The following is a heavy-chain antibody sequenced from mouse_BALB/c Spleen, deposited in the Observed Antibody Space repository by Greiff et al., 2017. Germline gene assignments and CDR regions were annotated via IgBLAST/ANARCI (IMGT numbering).Heavy chain of an antibody. J-gene: IGHJ4*01. V-gene: IGHV2-9*02. D-gene: IGHD2-14*01. CDR3: ARAGYRYDRYYAMDY. CDR2: IWAGGST. Sequence: VQLKESGPGLVAPSQSLSITCTVSGFSLTSYGVHWVRQPPGKGLEWLGVIWAGGSTNYNSALMSRLSISKDNSKSQVFLKMNSLQTDDTAMYYCARAGYRYDRYYAMDYWGQGTSVTVSS. CDR1: GFSLTSYG.